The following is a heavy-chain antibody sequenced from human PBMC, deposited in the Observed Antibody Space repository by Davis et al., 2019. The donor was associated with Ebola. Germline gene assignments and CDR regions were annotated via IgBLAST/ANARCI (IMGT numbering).Heavy chain of an antibody. CDR3: ARGGSYYYDNDN. D-gene: IGHD3-22*01. CDR1: GYSFTSYW. J-gene: IGHJ4*02. Sequence: KISCKGSGYSFTSYWIGWVRQAPGQGLEWMGGIIPIFGTANYAQKFQGRVTITADESTSTAYMELSSLRSEDTAVYYCARGGSYYYDNDNWGQGTLVTVSS. V-gene: IGHV1-69*01. CDR2: IIPIFGTA.